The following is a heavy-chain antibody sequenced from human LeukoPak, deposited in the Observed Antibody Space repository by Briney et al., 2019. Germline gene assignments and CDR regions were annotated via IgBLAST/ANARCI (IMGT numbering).Heavy chain of an antibody. Sequence: SVKVSCKASGGTFSSYAISWVRQAPGQGLEWMGGIIPIFGTANYAQKFQGRVTITADESTSTAYMELSSLRSEDTAVYYCARSPRGNYYDSSGYYYFDYWGQGTLVTVSS. CDR1: GGTFSSYA. CDR2: IIPIFGTA. V-gene: IGHV1-69*13. CDR3: ARSPRGNYYDSSGYYYFDY. J-gene: IGHJ4*02. D-gene: IGHD3-22*01.